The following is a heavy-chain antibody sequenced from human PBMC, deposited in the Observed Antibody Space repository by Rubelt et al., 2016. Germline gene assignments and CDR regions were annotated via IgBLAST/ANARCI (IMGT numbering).Heavy chain of an antibody. Sequence: EVQLVQSGAEVKKPGESLKISCQGSGYNFAKSWIGWVRQMSGKGLEWMGIIYPEDSDTRYNPPFPGQVTISADKSISTAYLQGGSLKASDTAMYYCARLPQNTYYFDYWGQGALVMVSS. CDR3: ARLPQNTYYFDY. CDR1: GYNFAKSW. CDR2: IYPEDSDT. V-gene: IGHV5-51*03. J-gene: IGHJ4*02.